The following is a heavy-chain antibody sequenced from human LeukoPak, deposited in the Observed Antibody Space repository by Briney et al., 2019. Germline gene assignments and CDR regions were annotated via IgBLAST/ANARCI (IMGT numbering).Heavy chain of an antibody. CDR2: IYYTGST. CDR1: GGSIGSSTYY. J-gene: IGHJ4*02. CDR3: ARPNMSMAHIGY. Sequence: PSEILSLTCTVSGGSIGSSTYYWGWIRQPPGKGLEWIGSIYYTGSTYFNPSLRSRVSLSVDTSKNQFSLKLTSVTAADTAVYYCARPNMSMAHIGYWGQGTLVTVSS. V-gene: IGHV4-39*07. D-gene: IGHD2/OR15-2a*01.